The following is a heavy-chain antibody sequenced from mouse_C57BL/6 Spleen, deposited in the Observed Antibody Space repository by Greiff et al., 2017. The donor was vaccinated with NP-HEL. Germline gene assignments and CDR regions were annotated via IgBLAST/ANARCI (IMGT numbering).Heavy chain of an antibody. CDR1: GYTFTSYW. Sequence: VQLKESGTVLARPGASVKMSCKTSGYTFTSYWMHWVKQRPGQGLEWIGAIYPGNSDTSYNQKFKGKAKLTAVTSASTAYMELSSLTNEDSAVYYCTKITTVVATRAWFAYWGQGTLVTVSA. CDR2: IYPGNSDT. D-gene: IGHD1-1*01. CDR3: TKITTVVATRAWFAY. V-gene: IGHV1-5*01. J-gene: IGHJ3*01.